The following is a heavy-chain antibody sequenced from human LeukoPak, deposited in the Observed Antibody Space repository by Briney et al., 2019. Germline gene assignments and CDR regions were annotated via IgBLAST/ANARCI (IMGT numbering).Heavy chain of an antibody. CDR3: ARDTDSSGGSCYPYCYGMDV. CDR1: VGTFSSYA. J-gene: IGHJ6*02. CDR2: IIPIFGTA. Sequence: SVKVSCKASVGTFSSYAISWVRQAPGQGLEWMGGIIPIFGTANYAQKFQGRVTITADESTSTAYMELSSLRSEDTAVYYCARDTDSSGGSCYPYCYGMDVWGQGTTVTVSS. V-gene: IGHV1-69*13. D-gene: IGHD2-15*01.